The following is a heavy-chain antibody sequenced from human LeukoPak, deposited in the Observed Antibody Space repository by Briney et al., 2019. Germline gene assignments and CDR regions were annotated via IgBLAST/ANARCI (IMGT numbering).Heavy chain of an antibody. Sequence: SETLSPTCAVRGGSFSNYDWSWIRQPPGKGLEWIGEINHSGSTNYKPSLKSRVNISVDTSKNQFSLKVSSVTAADTAVYYCARLYSSSWYPAGWFDPWGQGTLVTVSS. D-gene: IGHD6-13*01. J-gene: IGHJ5*02. CDR1: GGSFSNYD. CDR3: ARLYSSSWYPAGWFDP. CDR2: INHSGST. V-gene: IGHV4-34*01.